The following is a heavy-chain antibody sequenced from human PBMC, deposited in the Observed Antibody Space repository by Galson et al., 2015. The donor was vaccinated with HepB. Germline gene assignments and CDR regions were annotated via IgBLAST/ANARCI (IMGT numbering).Heavy chain of an antibody. CDR3: EAYGDSGSAGY. CDR1: GFTFSSYA. D-gene: IGHD4-17*01. V-gene: IGHV3-66*01. Sequence: SLRLSCAASGFTFSSYAMSWVRQAPGKGLEWVSIFNPDGSTYYADSVRGRFTISRDNFKNTVYLQMKSLRADDTAVYYCEAYGDSGSAGYWGQGTLVTVSS. CDR2: FNPDGST. J-gene: IGHJ4*02.